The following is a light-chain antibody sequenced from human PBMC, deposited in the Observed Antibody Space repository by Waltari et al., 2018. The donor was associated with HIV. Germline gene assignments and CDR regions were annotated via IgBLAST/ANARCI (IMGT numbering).Light chain of an antibody. CDR3: QQYFNYPFT. V-gene: IGKV1-8*01. J-gene: IGKJ3*01. CDR1: QAIDSS. Sequence: AIRMTQSPSSISASKGDKVAITCRASQAIDSSLAWYQQKPGGAPKLLIYGVSPLESGVASRFSGSGFGTQFTLTIGCLQPEDFATYYCQQYFNYPFTFGPGTKV. CDR2: GVS.